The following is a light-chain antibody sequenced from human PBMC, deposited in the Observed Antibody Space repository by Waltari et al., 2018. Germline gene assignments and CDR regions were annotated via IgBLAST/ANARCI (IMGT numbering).Light chain of an antibody. Sequence: DIQITQSPSTLSASVGARVTTTCRAIQSISSWFAWYQQKPGKAPKLLIYKASSLESGVPSRFSGSGSGTEFTLTISSLQPDDFATYYCQQYNSYSWTFGQGTKVEIK. CDR2: KAS. V-gene: IGKV1-5*03. CDR1: QSISSW. CDR3: QQYNSYSWT. J-gene: IGKJ1*01.